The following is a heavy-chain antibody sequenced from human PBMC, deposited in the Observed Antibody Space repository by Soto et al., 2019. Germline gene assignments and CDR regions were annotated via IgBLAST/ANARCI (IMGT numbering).Heavy chain of an antibody. CDR2: IRSKANSYAT. CDR3: TRHCSSTSCYANENMDV. Sequence: GGSLRLSCAASGFTFSAYTMHWVRQASGKGLEWVGRIRSKANSYATAYAASVKGRFTISRDDSKNTAYLQMNSLKTEDTAVYYCTRHCSSTSCYANENMDVWGQGTTVTVS. V-gene: IGHV3-73*01. D-gene: IGHD2-2*01. J-gene: IGHJ6*02. CDR1: GFTFSAYT.